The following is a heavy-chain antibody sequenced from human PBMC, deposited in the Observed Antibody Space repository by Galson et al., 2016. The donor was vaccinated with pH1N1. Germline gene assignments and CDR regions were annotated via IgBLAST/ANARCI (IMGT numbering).Heavy chain of an antibody. Sequence: SVKVSCKASGYTLTSYDINWVRQATGQGLEWMGWMNPNNGNADYAPKFQGRVTLTRNASINTAYMELSSLTSEDTAVYYCARGQVYWYFDLWGRGTPVIVSS. CDR2: MNPNNGNA. V-gene: IGHV1-8*01. CDR1: GYTLTSYD. CDR3: ARGQVYWYFDL. J-gene: IGHJ2*01.